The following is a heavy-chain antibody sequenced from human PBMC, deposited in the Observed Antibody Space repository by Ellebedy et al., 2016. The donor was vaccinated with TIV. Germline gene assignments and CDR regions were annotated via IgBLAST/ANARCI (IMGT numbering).Heavy chain of an antibody. J-gene: IGHJ6*02. V-gene: IGHV3-23*01. CDR3: AKRVTMVRGVITHYYYSMDV. Sequence: PGGSLRLSCAASGFTFSSYAMSWVRQAPGKGLEWVSAISGSGGSTYYADSVKGRFTISRDNSKNTLYLQMNSLIAGDTAVYYCAKRVTMVRGVITHYYYSMDVWGQGTTVTVSS. D-gene: IGHD3-10*01. CDR1: GFTFSSYA. CDR2: ISGSGGST.